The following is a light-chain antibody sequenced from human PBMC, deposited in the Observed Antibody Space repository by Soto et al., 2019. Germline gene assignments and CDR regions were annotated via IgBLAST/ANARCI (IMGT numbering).Light chain of an antibody. CDR1: KSIRTS. CDR2: AAS. J-gene: IGKJ1*01. V-gene: IGKV1-39*01. Sequence: IHIAQSPSSLSSSLGDRVTITCRASKSIRTSLNWYQQKPGKAPKLLIYAASSLQSGVPSRFSGSGSGTDFTLTISSLQPEDFATYYCQQSYGTPRTFGQGTKVDI. CDR3: QQSYGTPRT.